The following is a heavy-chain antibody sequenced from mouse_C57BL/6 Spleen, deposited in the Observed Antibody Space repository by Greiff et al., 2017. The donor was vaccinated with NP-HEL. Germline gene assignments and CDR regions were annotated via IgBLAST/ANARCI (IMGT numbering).Heavy chain of an antibody. CDR1: GYTFTSYW. J-gene: IGHJ2*01. V-gene: IGHV1-64*01. CDR2: IHPNSGST. Sequence: QVQLQQSGAELVKPGASVKLSCKASGYTFTSYWMHWVKQRPGQGLEWIGMIHPNSGSTNYNEKFKSKATLTVDKSSSTAYMQLSSLTSEDSAVYYCARPAITTVVATGFDYWGQGTTLTVSS. CDR3: ARPAITTVVATGFDY. D-gene: IGHD1-1*01.